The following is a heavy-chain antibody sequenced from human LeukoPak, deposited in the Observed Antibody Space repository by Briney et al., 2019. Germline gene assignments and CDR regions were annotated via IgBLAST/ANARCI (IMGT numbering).Heavy chain of an antibody. CDR3: ARDWDYVWGSFRPYYLDY. V-gene: IGHV3-23*01. Sequence: GGSLRLSCAASGFTFSDHAMSWVRQAPGKGLEWVSTISNSGGYTFFADSVKGRFTISRDNSKNTIYLQMNSLRAEDTAVYYCARDWDYVWGSFRPYYLDYWGQGTLVTVSS. D-gene: IGHD3-16*02. CDR1: GFTFSDHA. CDR2: ISNSGGYT. J-gene: IGHJ4*02.